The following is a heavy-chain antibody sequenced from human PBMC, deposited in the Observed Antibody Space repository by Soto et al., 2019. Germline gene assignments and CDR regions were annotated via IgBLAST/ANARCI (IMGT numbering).Heavy chain of an antibody. CDR1: GFTFSDYY. D-gene: IGHD2-2*01. V-gene: IGHV3-11*01. Sequence: QVQLVESGGGLVKPGGSLRLSCAAYGFTFSDYYMSWIRQAPGKGLEWVSYISSSGSTIYYADSVKGRFTISRDNAENSLYLQMNSLRAEDTAVYYCARDRVRYCSSTSCYVITYWGQGTLVTVSS. J-gene: IGHJ4*02. CDR3: ARDRVRYCSSTSCYVITY. CDR2: ISSSGSTI.